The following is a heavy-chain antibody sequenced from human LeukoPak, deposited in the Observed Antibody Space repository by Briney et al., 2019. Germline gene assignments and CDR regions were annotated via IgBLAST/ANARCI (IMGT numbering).Heavy chain of an antibody. V-gene: IGHV1-18*01. J-gene: IGHJ4*02. CDR1: GYTFTSYG. CDR3: ARYCSGGSCYWFGFDY. D-gene: IGHD2-15*01. CDR2: ISAYNGNT. Sequence: ASVKVSCKASGYTFTSYGISWVRQAPGQGLEWMGWISAYNGNTNYAQKLQGRVTMTTDTSTSTAYMELTSLRSDDTAVYYCARYCSGGSCYWFGFDYWGQGTLVTVSS.